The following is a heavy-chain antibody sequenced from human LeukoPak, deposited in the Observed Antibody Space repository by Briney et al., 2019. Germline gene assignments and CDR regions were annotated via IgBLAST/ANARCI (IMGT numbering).Heavy chain of an antibody. V-gene: IGHV4-34*01. J-gene: IGHJ4*02. D-gene: IGHD3-22*01. CDR3: ARAGDSSGYSDY. Sequence: SETLSLTCAVYGGSFSGYYWSWIRQPPGKGLEWIGEISHSGRANYNPSLKSRVTISVDTSRNQFSLKLSSVTAADTAVYYCARAGDSSGYSDYWGQGTLVTVSS. CDR2: ISHSGRA. CDR1: GGSFSGYY.